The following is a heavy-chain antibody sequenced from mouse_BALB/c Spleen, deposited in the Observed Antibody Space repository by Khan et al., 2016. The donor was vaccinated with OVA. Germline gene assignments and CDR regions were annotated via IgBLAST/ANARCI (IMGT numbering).Heavy chain of an antibody. CDR1: GYTFSVYW. CDR3: ARRSFYGDLGYFDV. Sequence: VQLVESGAELANPGASVKLSCKSSGYTFSVYWIYWLKQRPGQGLEWIGYINPSSGYSDYNQRFKDKATLTADKSSTTAYMHLSSLTSEDSGDYFSARRSFYGDLGYFDVWGAGTTVTVS. J-gene: IGHJ1*01. V-gene: IGHV1-7*01. D-gene: IGHD2-13*01. CDR2: INPSSGYS.